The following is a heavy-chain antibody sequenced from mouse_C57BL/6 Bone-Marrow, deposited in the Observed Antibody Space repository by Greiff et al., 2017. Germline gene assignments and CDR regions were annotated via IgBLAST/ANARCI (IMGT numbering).Heavy chain of an antibody. V-gene: IGHV14-4*01. J-gene: IGHJ2*01. Sequence: VQLQQSGAELVRPGASVKLSCTASGFNIKDDYMHWVKQRPEQGLERIGWIDPENGDTEYASKFQGKATITADTSSNTAYLQLSSLTSEDTAVYYCTTYGDYFDYWGQGTTLTVSS. CDR1: GFNIKDDY. CDR3: TTYGDYFDY. CDR2: IDPENGDT. D-gene: IGHD1-1*01.